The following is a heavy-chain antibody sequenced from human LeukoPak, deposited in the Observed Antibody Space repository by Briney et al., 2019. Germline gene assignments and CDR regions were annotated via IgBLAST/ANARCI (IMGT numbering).Heavy chain of an antibody. J-gene: IGHJ4*02. CDR3: ARGRDRSKAGDH. CDR1: GGSCGDYY. CDR2: IHPHGIF. V-gene: IGHV4-34*01. Sequence: SETLSLTCAVYGGSCGDYYCSWIRQPPGKGLEWIGEIHPHGIFYYNSSLTSRVTISIDTSKSQFSLRLTSVTAADTAFYYCARGRDRSKAGDHWGQGSLVTVSS. D-gene: IGHD5-24*01.